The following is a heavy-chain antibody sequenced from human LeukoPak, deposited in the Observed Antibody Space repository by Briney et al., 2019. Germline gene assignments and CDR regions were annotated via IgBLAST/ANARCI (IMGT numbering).Heavy chain of an antibody. J-gene: IGHJ4*02. V-gene: IGHV4-4*07. CDR1: GGSISSYY. CDR3: ARDSSSQGYFDY. CDR2: IYTSGST. Sequence: SETLSLTCTVSGGSISSYYWSWIRQPAGKGLEWIGRIYTSGSTNYNPSLKSRVTMSVDTSKNQFSLKLSFVTDADTAVYYCARDSSSQGYFDYWGQGTLVTVSS. D-gene: IGHD6-13*01.